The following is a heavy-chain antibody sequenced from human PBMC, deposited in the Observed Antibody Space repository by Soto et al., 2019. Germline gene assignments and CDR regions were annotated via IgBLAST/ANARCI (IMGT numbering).Heavy chain of an antibody. CDR2: INADNGNT. Sequence: ASVKVSCKASGYTFTSFAIHWVSQAPGQMLEWMGWINADNGNTKYSQKLQGRVTITRDTSASTAYMELSSLTSEDTAVFYCVRGPKEYWGQGTMVTVSS. J-gene: IGHJ4*02. CDR3: VRGPKEY. V-gene: IGHV1-3*01. CDR1: GYTFTSFA.